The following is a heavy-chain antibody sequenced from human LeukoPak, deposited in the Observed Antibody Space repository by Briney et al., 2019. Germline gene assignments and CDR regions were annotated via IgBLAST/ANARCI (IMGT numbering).Heavy chain of an antibody. D-gene: IGHD6-6*01. CDR2: ISAYNGNT. CDR1: GYTFTSYG. V-gene: IGHV1-18*01. J-gene: IGHJ4*02. Sequence: ASVKVSCKASGYTFTSYGISWVRQAPGQGLEWMGWISAYNGNTNYAQKLQGRVTMTTDTSTSTAYMELRSLRSDGTAVYYCGKSRVTYTTSSALGYWGQGTLVTVSS. CDR3: GKSRVTYTTSSALGY.